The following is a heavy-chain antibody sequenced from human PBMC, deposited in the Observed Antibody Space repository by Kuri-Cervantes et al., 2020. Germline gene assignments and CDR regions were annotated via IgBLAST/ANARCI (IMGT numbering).Heavy chain of an antibody. CDR1: GFTFSSYG. J-gene: IGHJ6*02. V-gene: IGHV3-30*18. Sequence: GGSLRLSCAASGFTFSSYGMHWVRQAPGKGLEWVAVISYDGSNKYYADSVKGRFTISRDNSKNTLYLQMNSLRAEDTAVYYCAKDIGLPTVTTHYYYGMDVWGQGTTVTVSS. CDR2: ISYDGSNK. CDR3: AKDIGLPTVTTHYYYGMDV. D-gene: IGHD4-17*01.